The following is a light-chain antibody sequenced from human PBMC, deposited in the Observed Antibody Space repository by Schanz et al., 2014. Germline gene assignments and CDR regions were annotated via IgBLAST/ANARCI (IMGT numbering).Light chain of an antibody. CDR3: CSYAGSSTSWV. J-gene: IGLJ3*02. CDR2: DVS. V-gene: IGLV2-23*02. CDR1: SSDVGSSRF. Sequence: QSALTQPASVSGSPGQSITISCTGTSSDVGSSRFVSWFQQYPGKAPKLMIYDVSNRPSGVSNRFSGSKSANTASLTISGLQAEDEADYYCCSYAGSSTSWVFGGGTKLTVL.